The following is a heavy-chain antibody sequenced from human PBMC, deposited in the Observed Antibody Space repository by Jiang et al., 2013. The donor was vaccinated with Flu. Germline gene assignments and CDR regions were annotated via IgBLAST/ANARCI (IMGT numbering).Heavy chain of an antibody. J-gene: IGHJ6*02. Sequence: IYWDGDKRYSPSLKSRLTITKDTSKNRVVLTMTNMDPVDTATYFCARYFDWTRLMKPEYYYGMDVWGQGTTVTVSS. D-gene: IGHD3-9*01. CDR2: IYWDGDK. V-gene: IGHV2-5*02. CDR3: ARYFDWTRLMKPEYYYGMDV.